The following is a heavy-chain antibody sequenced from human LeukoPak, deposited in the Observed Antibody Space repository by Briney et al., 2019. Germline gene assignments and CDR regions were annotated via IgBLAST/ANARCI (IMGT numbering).Heavy chain of an antibody. CDR1: GGTFSSYA. D-gene: IGHD6-13*01. CDR3: ARVAREPIAAAGDDAFDI. J-gene: IGHJ3*02. V-gene: IGHV1-69*13. Sequence: SVKVSCKASGGTFSSYAISWVRQAPGQGLEWMGGIIPIFGTANYAQKFQGRVTITADESTSTAYMELSSLRSEDTAVYYCARVAREPIAAAGDDAFDIWGQGTMVTVSS. CDR2: IIPIFGTA.